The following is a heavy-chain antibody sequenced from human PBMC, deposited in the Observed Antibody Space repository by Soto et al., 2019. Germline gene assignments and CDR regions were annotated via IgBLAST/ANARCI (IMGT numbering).Heavy chain of an antibody. CDR1: GYTFTSYG. Sequence: ASVKVSCKASGYTFTSYGITWVRQAPGQGLEWMGWISDYNGNTNYAQKLQGRVTLTTDTSASTAYMELRSLRSDDTAVYYCARDLPGVYSSSSGFDPWGQGTLVTVSS. CDR3: ARDLPGVYSSSSGFDP. V-gene: IGHV1-18*04. CDR2: ISDYNGNT. J-gene: IGHJ5*02. D-gene: IGHD6-6*01.